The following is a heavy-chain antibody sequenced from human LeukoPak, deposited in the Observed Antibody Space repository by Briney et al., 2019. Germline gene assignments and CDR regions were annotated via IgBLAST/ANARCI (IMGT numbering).Heavy chain of an antibody. Sequence: GGSLRLSCAASGFTLSTYEMSWVRQAPGKGLEWVSYINRDGGIIYYADSVRGRFTISRDTAKNSLDLQMNSLRVEDTAIYYCARREHIAGRLDYWGQGTLVTVSS. D-gene: IGHD6-6*01. J-gene: IGHJ4*02. CDR1: GFTLSTYE. CDR2: INRDGGII. CDR3: ARREHIAGRLDY. V-gene: IGHV3-48*03.